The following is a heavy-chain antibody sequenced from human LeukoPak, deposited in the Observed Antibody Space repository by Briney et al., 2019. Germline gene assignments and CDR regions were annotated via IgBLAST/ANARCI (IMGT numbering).Heavy chain of an antibody. D-gene: IGHD3-9*01. V-gene: IGHV1-18*01. CDR3: ARVEYDILPGSGKYNWFDP. CDR1: GYTFTSYG. J-gene: IGHJ5*02. CDR2: ISAYNGNT. Sequence: ASVKVSCKASGYTFTSYGISWVRQAPGQGLEWMGWISAYNGNTNYAQKLQGRVTMTTDTSTSTAYMELRSLRSDDTAVYYCARVEYDILPGSGKYNWFDPWGQGTLVTVSS.